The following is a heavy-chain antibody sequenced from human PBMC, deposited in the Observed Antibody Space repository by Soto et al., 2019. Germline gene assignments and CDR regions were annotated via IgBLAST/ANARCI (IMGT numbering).Heavy chain of an antibody. CDR2: IYYSGST. J-gene: IGHJ4*02. D-gene: IGHD6-13*01. Sequence: SNSLSLTCTASGRSISSHYGSSIGQLPGKGIEWNGYIYYSGSTNYNPSLKSRVTISVDTSKNQFPLKSSSVTAADTAVYYCASGYSSNLFFDYWGQGTLITVSP. V-gene: IGHV4-59*07. CDR3: ASGYSSNLFFDY. CDR1: GRSISSHY.